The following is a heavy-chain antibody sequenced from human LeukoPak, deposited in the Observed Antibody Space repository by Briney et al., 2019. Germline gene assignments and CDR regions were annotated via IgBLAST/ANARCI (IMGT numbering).Heavy chain of an antibody. J-gene: IGHJ4*02. Sequence: SETLSPTCAVYGGSFSGYSWNWIRQPPVKGLEWIGEINHSGGTNYNPSLKSRVTISVDTSKKQFSLKLSSVTAADTAVYYCARGAFIGSKDYWGQGTLVTVSS. CDR1: GGSFSGYS. CDR3: ARGAFIGSKDY. D-gene: IGHD3-10*01. V-gene: IGHV4-34*01. CDR2: INHSGGT.